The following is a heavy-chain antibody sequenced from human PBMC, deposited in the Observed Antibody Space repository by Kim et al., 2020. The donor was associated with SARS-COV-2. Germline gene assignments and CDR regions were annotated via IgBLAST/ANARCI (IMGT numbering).Heavy chain of an antibody. Sequence: SETLSLTCTVSGGSISSGSYYWSWIRQPAGKGLEWIGRIYTSGSTNYNPSLKSRVTISVDTSKNQFSLKLSSVTAADTAVYYCARDGSSWRSKGVGMDVWGQGTTVTVSS. CDR2: IYTSGST. V-gene: IGHV4-61*02. D-gene: IGHD3-10*01. J-gene: IGHJ6*02. CDR1: GGSISSGSYY. CDR3: ARDGSSWRSKGVGMDV.